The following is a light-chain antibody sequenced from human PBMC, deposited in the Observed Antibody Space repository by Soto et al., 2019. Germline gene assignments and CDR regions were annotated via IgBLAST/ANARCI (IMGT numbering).Light chain of an antibody. Sequence: EIVLTQSPGTLSLSPGERATLSCRASQSVSSSYSAWYQQKPGQPPRLLIYGASSRATGIPDRFRGSGSGTDFTLTISRLEREDFAVYYCQQYCSSRCTFRQGTKGEIK. CDR2: GAS. CDR3: QQYCSSRCT. J-gene: IGKJ1*01. V-gene: IGKV3-20*01. CDR1: QSVSSSY.